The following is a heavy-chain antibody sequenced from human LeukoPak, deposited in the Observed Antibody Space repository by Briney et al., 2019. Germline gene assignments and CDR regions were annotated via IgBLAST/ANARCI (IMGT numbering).Heavy chain of an antibody. Sequence: KAGGSLRLSCAASGFTFSTYSMNWVRQAPGKGLEWVSSISSSSYIYYADSVKGRFTISRDNAKNSLYLQMNSLRAEDTAVYYCASGYSSGWPFDYWGQGTLVSVSS. J-gene: IGHJ4*02. CDR2: ISSSSYI. D-gene: IGHD6-19*01. V-gene: IGHV3-21*01. CDR1: GFTFSTYS. CDR3: ASGYSSGWPFDY.